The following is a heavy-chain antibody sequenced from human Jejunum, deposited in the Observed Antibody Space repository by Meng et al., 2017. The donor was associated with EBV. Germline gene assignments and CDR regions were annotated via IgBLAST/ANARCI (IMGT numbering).Heavy chain of an antibody. CDR3: AKLTRA. CDR1: GFTFNSPT. Sequence: EGALLGSGGGLGPPEGSLGLSCAASGFTFNSPTLSWVRQAPGKGLEWVSAITDSGGSTYYTDSVKGRFTISRDNSKNTLYLQMNSLRAEDTAVYYCAKLTRAWGQGTLVTVSS. CDR2: ITDSGGST. V-gene: IGHV3-23*01. J-gene: IGHJ5*02.